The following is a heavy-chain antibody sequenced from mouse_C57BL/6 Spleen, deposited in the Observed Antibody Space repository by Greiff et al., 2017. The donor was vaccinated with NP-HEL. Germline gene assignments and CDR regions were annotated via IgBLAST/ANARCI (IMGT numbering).Heavy chain of an antibody. D-gene: IGHD4-1*01. V-gene: IGHV3-6*01. J-gene: IGHJ2*01. CDR3: ASDLLTGTDY. CDR1: GYSITSGYY. Sequence: EVQLQESGPGLVKPSQSLSLTCSVTGYSITSGYYWNWIRQFPGNKLEWMGYISYDGSNNYNPSLKNRISITRDTSKNQFFLKLNSVTTEDTATYYCASDLLTGTDYWGQGTTLTVSS. CDR2: ISYDGSN.